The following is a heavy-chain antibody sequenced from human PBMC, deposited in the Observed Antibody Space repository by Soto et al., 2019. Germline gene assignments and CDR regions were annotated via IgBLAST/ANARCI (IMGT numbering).Heavy chain of an antibody. D-gene: IGHD1-1*01. CDR3: AREVPNWNFDY. CDR1: GYTFTNYG. CDR2: ISAYNGNT. J-gene: IGHJ4*02. V-gene: IGHV1-18*01. Sequence: QVQLVQSGAEVKKPGASVKVSCKASGYTFTNYGVTWVRQAPGQGLEWMGWISAYNGNTNYVQKLQGRVTMTTDTSTSTADMELRSLRSDDTAVYYCAREVPNWNFDYWGQGTLVTVSS.